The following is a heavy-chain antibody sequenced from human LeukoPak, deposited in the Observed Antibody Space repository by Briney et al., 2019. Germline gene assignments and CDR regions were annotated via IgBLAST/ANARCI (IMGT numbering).Heavy chain of an antibody. D-gene: IGHD3-22*01. CDR2: ISAYNGNT. V-gene: IGHV1-18*01. CDR1: GYTFTSYG. Sequence: ASVTVSCKASGYTFTSYGISWMRQGHGQGHDWMGWISAYNGNTNYAQKLQGRVTMTTDTSTSTAYMELRSLRSDDTAVYYWARVERDSSGYFIRGRANFDYWGQGTLVTVSS. CDR3: ARVERDSSGYFIRGRANFDY. J-gene: IGHJ4*02.